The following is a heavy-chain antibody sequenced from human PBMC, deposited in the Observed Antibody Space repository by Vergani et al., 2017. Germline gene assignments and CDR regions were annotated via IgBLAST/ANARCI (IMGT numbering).Heavy chain of an antibody. CDR2: INHSGST. V-gene: IGHV4-34*01. CDR3: ARGPGYCSSTSCYDKGMWGYYYYYMDV. CDR1: GGSFSGYY. J-gene: IGHJ6*03. D-gene: IGHD2-2*01. Sequence: QVPLQQWGAGLLKPSETLSLTCAVYGGSFSGYYWSWIRQPPGKGLEWIGEINHSGSTNYNPSLKSRVTISVDTSKNQFSLKLSSVTAADTAVYYCARGPGYCSSTSCYDKGMWGYYYYYMDVWGKGTTVTVSS.